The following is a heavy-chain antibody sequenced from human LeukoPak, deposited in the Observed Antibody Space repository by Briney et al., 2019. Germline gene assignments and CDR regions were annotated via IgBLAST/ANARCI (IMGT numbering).Heavy chain of an antibody. CDR1: GFTFSSYG. V-gene: IGHV3-33*01. Sequence: GGSLRLSCAASGFTFSSYGMHWVRQAPGKGLEWVAVIWNDGSNKYYADSVKGRFTISRDNAKNTLYLQMNSLRAEDTAVYYCEREGIAVTHSPGHYYYYYMDVWGKGTTVTVSS. CDR2: IWNDGSNK. CDR3: EREGIAVTHSPGHYYYYYMDV. D-gene: IGHD4-17*01. J-gene: IGHJ6*03.